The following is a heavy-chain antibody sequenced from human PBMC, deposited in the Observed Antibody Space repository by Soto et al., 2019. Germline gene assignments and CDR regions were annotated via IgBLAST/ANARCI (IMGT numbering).Heavy chain of an antibody. J-gene: IGHJ4*02. Sequence: QVQLQESGPGLVKPSETLSLTCTVSGGSVSSGYYWTWIRQPAGKGLEWIGYVHYVGSTSYNPSLKSRLTMSVDTSKNQFSLKLTSVTAADTAVYYCARGERPPNMVGGVIMSLEYWGQGALVSVSS. CDR1: GGSVSSGYY. CDR3: ARGERPPNMVGGVIMSLEY. D-gene: IGHD3-10*01. V-gene: IGHV4-61*01. CDR2: VHYVGST.